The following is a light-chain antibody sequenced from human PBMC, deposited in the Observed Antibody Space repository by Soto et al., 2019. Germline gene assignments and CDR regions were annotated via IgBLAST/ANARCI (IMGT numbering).Light chain of an antibody. V-gene: IGKV3D-15*01. CDR3: QQYGYLVT. CDR1: ESVRTN. Sequence: ETVVTQSPSTVSASPAETSTLSCRASESVRTNLAWYQQKPGQAPRLLIYDASNRATGIPDRFSGSGSGTDFTLTISRLEPEDFAMYYCQQYGYLVTFGGGTKVDIK. CDR2: DAS. J-gene: IGKJ4*01.